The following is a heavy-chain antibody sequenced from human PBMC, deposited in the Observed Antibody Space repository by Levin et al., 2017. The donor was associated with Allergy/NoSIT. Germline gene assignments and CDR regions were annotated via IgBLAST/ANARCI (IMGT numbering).Heavy chain of an antibody. D-gene: IGHD3-16*02. Sequence: GGSLRLSCAASGFTFTSYGMHWVRQAPGKGLEWVAVISHDGSNKYYADSVKGRFTISRDSSKNTLYLQMNSLRAEDTAVYYCAKDGNDYIWGSDRGLDYCGQGTLVTVSS. CDR1: GFTFTSYG. J-gene: IGHJ4*02. CDR2: ISHDGSNK. CDR3: AKDGNDYIWGSDRGLDY. V-gene: IGHV3-30*18.